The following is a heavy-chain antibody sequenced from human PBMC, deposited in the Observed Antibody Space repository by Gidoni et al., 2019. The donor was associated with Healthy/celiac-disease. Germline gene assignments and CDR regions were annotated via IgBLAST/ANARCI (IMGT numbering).Heavy chain of an antibody. V-gene: IGHV4-30-4*01. CDR3: ARAGSKVTTVTTYYYYGMDV. Sequence: QVQLQESGPGLVKPSQTLSLTCTVSGGSLSSCDYYWSWIRPPPGKGLEWIGYIYYRGSTDYNPSLKSRVTISVDTSKNQFSLKLSSVTAADTAVYYCARAGSKVTTVTTYYYYGMDVWGQGTTVTVSS. CDR1: GGSLSSCDYY. CDR2: IYYRGST. D-gene: IGHD4-17*01. J-gene: IGHJ6*02.